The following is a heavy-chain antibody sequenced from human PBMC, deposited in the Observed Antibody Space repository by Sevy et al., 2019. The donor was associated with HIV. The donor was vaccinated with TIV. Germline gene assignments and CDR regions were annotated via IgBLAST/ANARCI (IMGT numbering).Heavy chain of an antibody. CDR1: GGSFSANY. CDR3: ARGGGITATAIETWFDP. D-gene: IGHD1-7*01. CDR2: VTHSGFT. J-gene: IGHJ5*02. V-gene: IGHV4-34*01. Sequence: ETLSLTCAVYGGSFSANYWSWIRLPPGKGLEWIGEVTHSGFTKYNPSLESRVTISVDTSKNQFSLKMNSVTAADTAVYYCARGGGITATAIETWFDPWGQGTLVTVSS.